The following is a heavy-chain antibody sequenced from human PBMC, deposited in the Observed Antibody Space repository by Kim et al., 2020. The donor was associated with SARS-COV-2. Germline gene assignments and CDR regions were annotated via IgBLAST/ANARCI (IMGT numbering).Heavy chain of an antibody. CDR3: AKDRGAPWIQLWFGGYYFDY. V-gene: IGHV3-30*18. J-gene: IGHJ4*02. CDR2: ISYDGSNK. D-gene: IGHD5-18*01. Sequence: GGSLRLSCAASGFTFSSYGMHWVRQAPGKGLEWVAVISYDGSNKYYADSVKGRFTISRDNSKNTLYLQMNSLRAEDTAVYYCAKDRGAPWIQLWFGGYYFDYWGQGTLVTVSS. CDR1: GFTFSSYG.